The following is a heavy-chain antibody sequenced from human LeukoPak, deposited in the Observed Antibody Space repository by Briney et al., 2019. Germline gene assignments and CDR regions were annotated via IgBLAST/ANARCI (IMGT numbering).Heavy chain of an antibody. CDR1: GGSFSGYY. CDR3: AKVRAGNYYYDSSDY. D-gene: IGHD3-22*01. V-gene: IGHV4-34*01. CDR2: INHSGST. Sequence: SETLSLTCAVYGGSFSGYYGSWIRQPPGKGLEWIGEINHSGSTNYNPSLKSRVTISVDTSKNQFSLKLSSVTAADTAVYYCAKVRAGNYYYDSSDYWGQGTLVTVSS. J-gene: IGHJ4*02.